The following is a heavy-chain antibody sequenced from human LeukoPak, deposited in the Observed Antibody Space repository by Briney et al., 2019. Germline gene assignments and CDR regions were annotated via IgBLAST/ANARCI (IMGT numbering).Heavy chain of an antibody. CDR3: ARDETSADDY. J-gene: IGHJ4*02. CDR2: ISGNNDNP. Sequence: ASVKVSCKTSVYTFSNFGINWVRPAPGQGLEWMGWISGNNDNPNYGQKFQGRFTVTTDSSTSTAYMELRNLRFDDTAVYYCARDETSADDYWGQGTLVTVSS. V-gene: IGHV1-18*01. CDR1: VYTFSNFG. D-gene: IGHD1-26*01.